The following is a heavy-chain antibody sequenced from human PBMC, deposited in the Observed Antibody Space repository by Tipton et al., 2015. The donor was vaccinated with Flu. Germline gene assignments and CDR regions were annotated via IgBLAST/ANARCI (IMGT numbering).Heavy chain of an antibody. J-gene: IGHJ4*02. CDR3: ARDPSLGMPDYFDF. CDR1: GFTFSSYG. V-gene: IGHV3-30*02. D-gene: IGHD2-2*01. Sequence: QLVQSGGGVVQPGGSLRLSSVASGFTFSSYGMHWVRQAPGKGLEWVALIRYDGSNKYYADSVKGRFTISRDNSKNMLYLQMNSLRAEDTAVYYCARDPSLGMPDYFDFWGPGTLVTASS. CDR2: IRYDGSNK.